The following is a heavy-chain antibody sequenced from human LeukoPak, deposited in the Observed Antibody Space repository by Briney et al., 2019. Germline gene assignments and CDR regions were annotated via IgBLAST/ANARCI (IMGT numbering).Heavy chain of an antibody. CDR2: IYYSGST. Sequence: SETLSLTCTVSGGSISSCCYYWGWIRQPPGKGLEWIGSIYYSGSTNYNPSLKSRVTISVDTSKNQFSLKLSSVTAADTAVYYCARALKGSGLLDYWGQGTLVTVSS. D-gene: IGHD3-10*01. CDR3: ARALKGSGLLDY. V-gene: IGHV4-39*07. CDR1: GGSISSCCYY. J-gene: IGHJ4*02.